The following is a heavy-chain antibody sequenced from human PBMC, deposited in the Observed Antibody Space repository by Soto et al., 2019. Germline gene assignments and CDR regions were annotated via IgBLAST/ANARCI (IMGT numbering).Heavy chain of an antibody. Sequence: SETLSLTCTVSGGSISSSSYYWGWIRQPPGKGLEWIGSIYYSRGSTYYNPSLKRRVTISVDTSKNQFSLKLSSVTAADAAVYYCVLDIVVVPAAVARYYYGMDVWGQGTTVTFAS. CDR2: IYYSRGST. J-gene: IGHJ6*02. V-gene: IGHV4-39*01. D-gene: IGHD2-2*01. CDR3: VLDIVVVPAAVARYYYGMDV. CDR1: GGSISSSSYY.